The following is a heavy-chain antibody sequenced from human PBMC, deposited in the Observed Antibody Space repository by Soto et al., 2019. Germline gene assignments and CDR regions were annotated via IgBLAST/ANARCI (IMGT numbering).Heavy chain of an antibody. V-gene: IGHV3-30*18. Sequence: GESLKISCAASGFTFSSYGMHWVRQAPGKGLEWVAVISYDGSNKYYADSVKGRFTISRDNSKNTLYLQMNSLRAEDTAVYYCAKKRYYYGSGSYHNYYYMDVWGKGTTVTVSS. CDR2: ISYDGSNK. D-gene: IGHD3-10*01. J-gene: IGHJ6*03. CDR1: GFTFSSYG. CDR3: AKKRYYYGSGSYHNYYYMDV.